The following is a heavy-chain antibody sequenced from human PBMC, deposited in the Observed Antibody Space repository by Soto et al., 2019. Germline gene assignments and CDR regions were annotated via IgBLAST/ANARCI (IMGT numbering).Heavy chain of an antibody. CDR1: GCTFSSYA. CDR3: ARGYYDILTGPYYFDY. D-gene: IGHD3-9*01. V-gene: IGHV1-69*06. Sequence: GASVKVSFKASGCTFSSYASSWVRQAPGQGLEWMGGIIPIFGTANYAQKFQGRVTITADKSTSTAYMELSSLRSEDTAVYYCARGYYDILTGPYYFDYWGQGTLVTVSS. J-gene: IGHJ4*02. CDR2: IIPIFGTA.